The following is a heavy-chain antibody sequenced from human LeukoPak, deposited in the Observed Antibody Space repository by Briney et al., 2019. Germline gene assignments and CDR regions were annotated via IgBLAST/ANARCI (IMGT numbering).Heavy chain of an antibody. CDR3: ARGFYVPAAMRHAFDI. CDR2: FDPEDGET. D-gene: IGHD2-2*01. J-gene: IGHJ3*02. CDR1: GYTLTELS. V-gene: IGHV1-24*01. Sequence: ASVKVSCKVSGYTLTELSMHWVRQAPGKGLEWMGGFDPEDGETIYAQKFQGRVTITRNTSISTAYMELSSLRSEDTAVYYCARGFYVPAAMRHAFDIWGQGTMVTVSS.